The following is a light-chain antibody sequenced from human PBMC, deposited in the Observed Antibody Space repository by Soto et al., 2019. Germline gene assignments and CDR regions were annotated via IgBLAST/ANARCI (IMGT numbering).Light chain of an antibody. CDR2: TNN. Sequence: QSVLTQPPSASGTPGQTVTISCFGGSSNIGSNSVSWYQQLPGSAPKLLIYTNNQRPSGVPDRFSGSKSGTSASLAVSGLQSEDEGDYDCATWDDSLSGPVFGGGTKVTV. CDR1: SSNIGSNS. J-gene: IGLJ2*01. CDR3: ATWDDSLSGPV. V-gene: IGLV1-44*01.